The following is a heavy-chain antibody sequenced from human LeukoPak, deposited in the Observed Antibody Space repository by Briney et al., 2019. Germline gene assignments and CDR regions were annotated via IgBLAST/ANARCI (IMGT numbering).Heavy chain of an antibody. V-gene: IGHV5-10-1*01. D-gene: IGHD1-1*01. Sequence: SGESLKISCKGSGYSFTSNWISWVRQMPGKGLEWMGRIDPSDSYTNYSPSFQGHVTISADESISTAYLQWSSLKASDTAMYYCARQPEGTWFDPGAREPWSASPQ. CDR1: GYSFTSNW. CDR3: ARQPEGTWFDP. CDR2: IDPSDSYT. J-gene: IGHJ5*02.